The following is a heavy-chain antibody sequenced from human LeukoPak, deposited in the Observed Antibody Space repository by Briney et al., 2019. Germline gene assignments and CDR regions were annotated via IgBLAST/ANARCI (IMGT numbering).Heavy chain of an antibody. J-gene: IGHJ4*02. Sequence: TGGSLRLACVSSGFTFEDYARDSVRRVPGKGVEWVSGISWDSVTIDYVDSVKGRFTMSRDNAKNSLYLQMNSLRPEDTALYYCAREFCIRNCKGFLDFWGQGTLVTVSS. V-gene: IGHV3-9*01. CDR3: AREFCIRNCKGFLDF. CDR1: GFTFEDYA. CDR2: ISWDSVTI. D-gene: IGHD1-20*01.